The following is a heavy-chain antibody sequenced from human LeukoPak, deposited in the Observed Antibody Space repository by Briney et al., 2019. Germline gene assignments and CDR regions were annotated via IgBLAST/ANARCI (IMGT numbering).Heavy chain of an antibody. CDR2: IYSGGST. CDR1: GFTVSSNY. V-gene: IGHV3-53*01. Sequence: GGSLRLSCAASGFTVSSNYMSWVRQAPGRGLEWVSVIYSGGSTYYADSVKGRFTISRDNFKNTLYLQMNSLRAEDTAVYYCASRALAGEFDYWGQGTLVTVPS. D-gene: IGHD1-1*01. J-gene: IGHJ4*02. CDR3: ASRALAGEFDY.